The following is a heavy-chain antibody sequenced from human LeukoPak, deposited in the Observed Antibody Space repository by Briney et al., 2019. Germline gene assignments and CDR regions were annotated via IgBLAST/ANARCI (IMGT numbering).Heavy chain of an antibody. V-gene: IGHV4-59*01. CDR1: GGSISSYY. CDR2: IYYSGST. D-gene: IGHD6-19*01. CDR3: AAGYSSGWAYGY. Sequence: SETLSRTCTVSGGSISSYYWSWIRQPPGKGLEWIGYIYYSGSTNYNPSLKSRVTISVDTSKNQFSLKLSSVTAADTAVYYCAAGYSSGWAYGYWGQGTLVTVSS. J-gene: IGHJ4*02.